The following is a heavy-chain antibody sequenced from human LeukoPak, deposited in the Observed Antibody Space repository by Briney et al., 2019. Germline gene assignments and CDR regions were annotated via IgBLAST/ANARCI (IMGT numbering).Heavy chain of an antibody. V-gene: IGHV6-1*01. Sequence: SQTLSPTCAISGDSVSSNSAACKWIRQSPSRGLECLGRTYYRYKWYNDYAVSVKSRITINPDTSKNQFSLQLNSVTPEDTAVYYCAREYYDILTGYSNFDYRGQGTLVTVSS. J-gene: IGHJ4*02. CDR3: AREYYDILTGYSNFDY. CDR2: TYYRYKWYN. CDR1: GDSVSSNSAA. D-gene: IGHD3-9*01.